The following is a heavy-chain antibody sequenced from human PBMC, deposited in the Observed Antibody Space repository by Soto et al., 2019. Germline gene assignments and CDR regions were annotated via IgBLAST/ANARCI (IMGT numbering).Heavy chain of an antibody. CDR3: TTVSRRITIFGSYYYYYGMDV. D-gene: IGHD3-9*01. Sequence: PGGSLRLSCAASGFTFRNAWMNRVRQAPGKGLEWVGRIKSKTDGGTTDYAAPVKGRFTVSRDDSKNTLYLQMNSLKTEDTAVYYCTTVSRRITIFGSYYYYYGMDVWGQGTTVTVSS. CDR2: IKSKTDGGTT. V-gene: IGHV3-15*07. CDR1: GFTFRNAW. J-gene: IGHJ6*02.